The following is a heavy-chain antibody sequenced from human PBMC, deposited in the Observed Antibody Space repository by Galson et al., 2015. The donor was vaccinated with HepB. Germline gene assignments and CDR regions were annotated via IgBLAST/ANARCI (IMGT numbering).Heavy chain of an antibody. J-gene: IGHJ4*02. V-gene: IGHV1-18*01. CDR3: ARDPRSFSSGYYAY. Sequence: SVKVSCKASGYTFTNYVITWVRQAPGQGLEWMGWISAYNGNTNYAQKFQGRVTMTTDTSTTTAYMELRSLRSDDTAVYYCARDPRSFSSGYYAYWGQETLVTVSS. D-gene: IGHD3-22*01. CDR2: ISAYNGNT. CDR1: GYTFTNYV.